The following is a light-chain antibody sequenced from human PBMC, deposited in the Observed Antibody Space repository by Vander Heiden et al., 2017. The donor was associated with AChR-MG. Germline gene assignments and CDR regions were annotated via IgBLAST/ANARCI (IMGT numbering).Light chain of an antibody. CDR3: HSYTGGASVV. J-gene: IGLJ2*01. V-gene: IGLV2-14*01. CDR2: DVN. CDR1: TNDIGAYDY. Sequence: QSAPTPPASVSGSLGQSLPPSCTGTTNDIGAYDYVSWDQMRPGKVPKLMIYDVNERPSGVSDRFSGCKSVHTAFLTISGLQAEDEADYYCHSYTGGASVVFGGGTKLTVL.